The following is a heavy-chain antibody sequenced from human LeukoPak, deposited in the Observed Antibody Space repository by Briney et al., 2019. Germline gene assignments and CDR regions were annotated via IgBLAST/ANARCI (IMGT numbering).Heavy chain of an antibody. CDR2: ISYGGSNK. CDR3: ARDHIVVVTATPSDGFDY. J-gene: IGHJ4*02. Sequence: GGSLRLSCAASGFTFSSYAMHWVRQAPGKGLEWVAVISYGGSNKYYADSVKGRFTISRDNSKNTLYLQMNSLRAEDTAVYYCARDHIVVVTATPSDGFDYWGQGTLVTVSS. D-gene: IGHD2-21*02. CDR1: GFTFSSYA. V-gene: IGHV3-30-3*01.